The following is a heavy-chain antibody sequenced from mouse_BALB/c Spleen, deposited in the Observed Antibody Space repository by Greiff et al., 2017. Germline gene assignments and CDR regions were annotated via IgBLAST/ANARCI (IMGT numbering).Heavy chain of an antibody. Sequence: EVQLVESGGGLVKPGGSLKLSCAASGFTFSSYAMSWVRQTPEKRLEWVASISSGGSTYYPDSVKGRFTISRDNARNILYLQMSSLRSEDTAMYYCARGGSVGYFDYWGQGTTLTVSS. CDR3: ARGGSVGYFDY. CDR1: GFTFSSYA. J-gene: IGHJ2*01. CDR2: ISSGGST. V-gene: IGHV5-6-5*01.